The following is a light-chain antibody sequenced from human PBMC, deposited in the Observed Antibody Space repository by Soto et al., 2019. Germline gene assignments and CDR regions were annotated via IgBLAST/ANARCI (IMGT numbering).Light chain of an antibody. V-gene: IGKV3-20*01. Sequence: LTQCRCTLSLSHGKRATLSCRASQSVSNNYLAWYQQKPGQAPRLLIYGASTRATGIPDRFSGSGSGTDFTLTISRLEPEDFAVYYCQQYGTSPWTFGQGTKVDIK. CDR1: QSVSNNY. J-gene: IGKJ1*01. CDR2: GAS. CDR3: QQYGTSPWT.